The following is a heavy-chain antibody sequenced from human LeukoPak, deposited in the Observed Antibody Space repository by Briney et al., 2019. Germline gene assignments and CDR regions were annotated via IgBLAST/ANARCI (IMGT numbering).Heavy chain of an antibody. CDR3: AKAIAVADYYFDY. V-gene: IGHV3-9*01. D-gene: IGHD6-19*01. Sequence: PGGSLRLSCAASGFTFDDYAMHWVRQAPGKGLEWVSGISWNSGSIGYADSVKGRFTISRDNAKNSLYLQMNSLRAEDTALYYCAKAIAVADYYFDYWGQGTLVTVSS. CDR1: GFTFDDYA. J-gene: IGHJ4*02. CDR2: ISWNSGSI.